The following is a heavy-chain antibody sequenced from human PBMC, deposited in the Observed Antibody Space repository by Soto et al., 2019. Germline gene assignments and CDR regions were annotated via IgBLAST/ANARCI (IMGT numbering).Heavy chain of an antibody. CDR3: AREGQVMITFGGIPNRNYYYYGMDV. CDR1: GYTFTSYA. J-gene: IGHJ6*02. D-gene: IGHD3-16*01. Sequence: ASVKVSCKASGYTFTSYAMHWVRQAPGQRLEWMGWINAGNGNTKYSQKFQGRVTITRDTSASTAYMELSSLRSEDTAVYYCAREGQVMITFGGIPNRNYYYYGMDVWGQGTTVTVSS. CDR2: INAGNGNT. V-gene: IGHV1-3*01.